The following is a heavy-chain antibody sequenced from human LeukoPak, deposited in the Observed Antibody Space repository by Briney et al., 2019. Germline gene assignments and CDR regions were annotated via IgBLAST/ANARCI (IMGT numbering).Heavy chain of an antibody. D-gene: IGHD3-10*01. CDR2: ISANGGAT. Sequence: PGGSLRLSCAASGFTFSNFAMSWVRQAPGKGLECVSLISANGGATYYADSVKGRFTISRDNSKSTLYLQMNSLRGDDTAVYYCAKASGSPYYFDYWGQGTLVTVSS. CDR1: GFTFSNFA. CDR3: AKASGSPYYFDY. V-gene: IGHV3-23*01. J-gene: IGHJ4*02.